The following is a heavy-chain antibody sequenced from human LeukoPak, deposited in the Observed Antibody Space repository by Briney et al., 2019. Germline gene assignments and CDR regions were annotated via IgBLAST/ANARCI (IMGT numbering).Heavy chain of an antibody. CDR2: ISAYNGNT. V-gene: IGHV1-18*01. CDR3: ARYSSGWYDSMCYFDY. Sequence: ASVKVSCKASGYTFTSYGISWVRQAPGQGLEWMGWISAYNGNTNYAQKLQGRVTMTTDTSTSTAYMELRSLRSDDTAVYYCARYSSGWYDSMCYFDYWGQGTLVTVSS. CDR1: GYTFTSYG. D-gene: IGHD6-19*01. J-gene: IGHJ4*02.